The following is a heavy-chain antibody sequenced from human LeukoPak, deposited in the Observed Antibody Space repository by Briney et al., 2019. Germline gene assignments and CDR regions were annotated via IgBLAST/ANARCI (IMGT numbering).Heavy chain of an antibody. V-gene: IGHV1-3*03. D-gene: IGHD6-19*01. J-gene: IGHJ4*02. CDR2: INGDNGNT. CDR1: GYTFSSYA. Sequence: ASVKVSCKTSGYTFSSYAMHWVRQAPGQRLEWMGCINGDNGNTQYSQKFQGRVNFTRDTSASTAYMELSSLTSEDMAVFYCARGAPNSGGWTLDHWGQGTLVSVSS. CDR3: ARGAPNSGGWTLDH.